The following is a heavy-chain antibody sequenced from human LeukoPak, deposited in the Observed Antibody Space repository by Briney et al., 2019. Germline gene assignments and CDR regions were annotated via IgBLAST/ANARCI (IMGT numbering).Heavy chain of an antibody. V-gene: IGHV4-39*01. CDR3: ARNVSAGYFDY. J-gene: IGHJ4*02. CDR1: GGSISGTTYY. CDR2: VYYSGST. D-gene: IGHD2-8*01. Sequence: PSETLSLTCSVSGGSISGTTYYWAWIRQPPGKRLEWIGSVYYSGSTSYSPSLKRRVTTSVDTSKNQFSLRLSSVTAADTAVYYCARNVSAGYFDYWGQGTLVTVSS.